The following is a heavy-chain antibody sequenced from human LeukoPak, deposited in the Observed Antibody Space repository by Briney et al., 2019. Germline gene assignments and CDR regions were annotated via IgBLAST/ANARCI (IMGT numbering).Heavy chain of an antibody. CDR2: IYHSGNT. V-gene: IGHV4-38-2*02. D-gene: IGHD3/OR15-3a*01. J-gene: IGHJ4*02. CDR3: ARQTGSGLFILP. CDR1: GYSISSGYY. Sequence: SETLSLTCTVSGYSISSGYYWGWIRQPPGKGLEWIGSIYHSGNTYYNASLKSQVSISIDTSKNQFSLRLTSVTAADTAVYYCARQTGSGLFILPGGQGTLVTVSS.